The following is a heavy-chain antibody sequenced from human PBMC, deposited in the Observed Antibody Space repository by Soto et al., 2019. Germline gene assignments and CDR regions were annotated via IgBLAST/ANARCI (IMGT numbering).Heavy chain of an antibody. J-gene: IGHJ4*02. Sequence: EVQLLESGGGLGQPGGSLRLSCAASGFTFSTYAMSWVRRAPGRGLEWVAAISGIGGNTYYADSVKGRFTISRDNSKNTLYLQMNSLRAEDTAVYYCARDPGYTYGQHFDYWGQGTLVTVSS. D-gene: IGHD5-18*01. CDR1: GFTFSTYA. V-gene: IGHV3-23*01. CDR2: ISGIGGNT. CDR3: ARDPGYTYGQHFDY.